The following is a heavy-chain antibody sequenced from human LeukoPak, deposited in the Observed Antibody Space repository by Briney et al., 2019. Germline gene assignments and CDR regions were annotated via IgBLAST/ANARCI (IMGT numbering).Heavy chain of an antibody. Sequence: ASVKVSCKVSGYTLTELSMHWVRQAPGKGLEWMGGFDPEDGETIYARKFQGRVTMTEDTSTDTAYMELSSLRSEDTAVYYCARELGYCSGGSCYPGYWGQGTLVTVSS. D-gene: IGHD2-15*01. V-gene: IGHV1-24*01. CDR2: FDPEDGET. CDR1: GYTLTELS. CDR3: ARELGYCSGGSCYPGY. J-gene: IGHJ4*02.